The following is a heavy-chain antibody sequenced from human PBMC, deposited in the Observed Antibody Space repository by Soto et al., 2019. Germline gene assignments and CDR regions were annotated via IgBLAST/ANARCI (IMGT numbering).Heavy chain of an antibody. J-gene: IGHJ6*02. Sequence: QVQLVQSGAEVKKPGASVKVSCKASGYTFSSYGISWVRQAPGQGLEWMGWISAYNGNTNYAQKLQGRVTMTTDTSTSTAYMELRSLRSDDTAVYYCARDAREKYGDYGYYYYDGMDVWGQGTTVTVSS. V-gene: IGHV1-18*01. CDR2: ISAYNGNT. D-gene: IGHD4-17*01. CDR1: GYTFSSYG. CDR3: ARDAREKYGDYGYYYYDGMDV.